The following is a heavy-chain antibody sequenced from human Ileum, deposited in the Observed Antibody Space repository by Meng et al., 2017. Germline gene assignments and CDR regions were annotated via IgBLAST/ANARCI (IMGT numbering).Heavy chain of an antibody. CDR1: GGSVSSSGYQ. D-gene: IGHD7-27*01. Sequence: QVQLQESGPGLVMPPETLSLLCAVSGGSVSSSGYQWRWIPQPPGKGLEWIGYASTNYNPSLKSRVTISVDTSKNQFSLKLTSVTAADTAVYYCARDHWGSLDYWGQGVLVTVSS. J-gene: IGHJ4*02. CDR2: AST. CDR3: ARDHWGSLDY. V-gene: IGHV4-61*08.